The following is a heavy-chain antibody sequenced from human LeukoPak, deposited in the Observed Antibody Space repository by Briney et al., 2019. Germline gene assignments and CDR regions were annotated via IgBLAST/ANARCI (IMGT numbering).Heavy chain of an antibody. CDR2: IIPIFGTA. Sequence: GASVKVSCKASGGTFSSYAISWVRQAPGQGLEWMGRIIPIFGTANYAQKFQGRVTITTDESTSTAYMELSSLRSEDTAVYYCARAGGYSYGFGHWGQGTLVTVFS. CDR3: ARAGGYSYGFGH. V-gene: IGHV1-69*05. D-gene: IGHD5-18*01. CDR1: GGTFSSYA. J-gene: IGHJ4*02.